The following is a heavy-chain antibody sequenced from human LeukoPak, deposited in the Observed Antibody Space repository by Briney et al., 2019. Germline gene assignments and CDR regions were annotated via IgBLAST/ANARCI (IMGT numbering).Heavy chain of an antibody. CDR2: IYYSGNT. Sequence: SETLSLTCTVSGGSISSYYWSWIRQPPGKGLEWIGYIYYSGNTDSNPSLKSRVTISVDTSKNQFSLKVTSVTAADTAVYFCARHRRNYYGTGGSPFDFWGQGILVTVSS. CDR3: ARHRRNYYGTGGSPFDF. CDR1: GGSISSYY. D-gene: IGHD3-10*01. J-gene: IGHJ4*02. V-gene: IGHV4-59*08.